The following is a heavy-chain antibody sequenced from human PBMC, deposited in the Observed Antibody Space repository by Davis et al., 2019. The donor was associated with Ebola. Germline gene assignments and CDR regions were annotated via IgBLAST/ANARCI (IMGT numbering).Heavy chain of an antibody. V-gene: IGHV1-2*06. D-gene: IGHD6-13*01. J-gene: IGHJ4*02. CDR3: ASSSWLDG. CDR1: EYIFTAYY. Sequence: AASVKVSCKTSEYIFTAYYIHWVRQAPGQGLEWMGRVNPNTGGTDYAQKFQGRVAMTRDTSINTVYMELSSLRFDDTAVYYCASSSWLDGWGQGTLVTVSS. CDR2: VNPNTGGT.